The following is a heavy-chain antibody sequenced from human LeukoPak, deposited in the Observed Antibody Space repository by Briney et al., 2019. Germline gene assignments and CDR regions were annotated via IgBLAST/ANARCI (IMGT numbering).Heavy chain of an antibody. CDR3: AKRGVVIRVILVGFHKEAYYFDS. D-gene: IGHD3-22*01. CDR1: GFTLSSYV. Sequence: GGSLRLSCAASGFTLSSYVMRCVRQPPGKGLEWVSAISDSGGRTIYADSVKGRFNISRDNPKNTLYLQMNSLRAEDTAVYFCAKRGVVIRVILVGFHKEAYYFDSWGQGALVTVSS. V-gene: IGHV3-23*01. CDR2: ISDSGGRT. J-gene: IGHJ4*02.